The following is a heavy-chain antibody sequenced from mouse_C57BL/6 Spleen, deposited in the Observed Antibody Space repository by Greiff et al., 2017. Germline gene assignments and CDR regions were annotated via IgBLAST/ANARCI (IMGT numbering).Heavy chain of an antibody. CDR2: INPYNGGT. J-gene: IGHJ2*01. V-gene: IGHV1-19*01. D-gene: IGHD3-3*01. Sequence: VQLQQPGPVLVKPGASVKMSCKASGYTFTDYYMNWVKQSHGKSLEWIGVINPYNGGTSYNQKFKGKATLTVDNSSSTAYMELNSLTSEDSAVYYCARGGDVGDDWGKGTTLTVSS. CDR1: GYTFTDYY. CDR3: ARGGDVGDD.